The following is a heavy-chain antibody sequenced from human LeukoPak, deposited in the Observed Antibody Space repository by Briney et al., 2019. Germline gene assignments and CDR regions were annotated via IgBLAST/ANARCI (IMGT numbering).Heavy chain of an antibody. Sequence: SQTLSFTCTVSGGSISSGSYYWSWIRQPAGKGLEWIGRIYTSGSTNYNPSLKSRVTISVDTSENQFSLKLSSVTAADTAVYYCARDGLEMATFYFDYWGQGTLVTVSS. J-gene: IGHJ4*02. D-gene: IGHD5-24*01. CDR2: IYTSGST. CDR3: ARDGLEMATFYFDY. CDR1: GGSISSGSYY. V-gene: IGHV4-61*02.